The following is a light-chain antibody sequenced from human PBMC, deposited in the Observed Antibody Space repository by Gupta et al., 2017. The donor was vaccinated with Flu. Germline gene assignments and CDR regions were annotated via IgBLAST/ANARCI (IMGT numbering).Light chain of an antibody. CDR1: QSVSSY. J-gene: IGKJ5*01. V-gene: IGKV3-11*02. Sequence: EIVLTQSPATLSLSPGERATLSCRASQSVSSYLAWYQQKPGQAPRLLIYDASNRDTGIPARFSGSGYGRDFPLTISSREPEDFAVYYCQQRSNWPPLTFGQGTRLEIK. CDR3: QQRSNWPPLT. CDR2: DAS.